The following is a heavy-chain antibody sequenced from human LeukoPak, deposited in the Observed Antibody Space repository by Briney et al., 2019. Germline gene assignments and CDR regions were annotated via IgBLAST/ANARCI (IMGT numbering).Heavy chain of an antibody. CDR3: ARYKLLSTTFDY. CDR2: IKQDGSGK. Sequence: PGGSLRLSCAASGFTFSNYWMNWVRQAPRKGLEWVANIKQDGSGKYYVDSVKGRFTISRDNAKNSLYLQMNSLRAEDTAVYYCARYKLLSTTFDYWGQGTLVTVSS. CDR1: GFTFSNYW. D-gene: IGHD3-10*01. J-gene: IGHJ4*02. V-gene: IGHV3-7*01.